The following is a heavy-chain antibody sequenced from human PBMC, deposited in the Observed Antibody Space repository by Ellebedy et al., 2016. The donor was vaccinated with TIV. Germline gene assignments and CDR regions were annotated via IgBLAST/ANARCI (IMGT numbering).Heavy chain of an antibody. Sequence: GESLKISCAASGFTFSSYWMSWVRQAPGKGLEWVANINKDGSEKYYVDSVKGRFTISRDNAKNSLYLQMNSLRAEDTAIYFCARDPVGVGPAFDVWGQGTMVTVSS. CDR3: ARDPVGVGPAFDV. J-gene: IGHJ3*01. CDR2: INKDGSEK. V-gene: IGHV3-7*03. D-gene: IGHD4-23*01. CDR1: GFTFSSYW.